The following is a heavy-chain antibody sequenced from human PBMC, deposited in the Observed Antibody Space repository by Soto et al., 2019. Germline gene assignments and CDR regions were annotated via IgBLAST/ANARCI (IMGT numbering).Heavy chain of an antibody. CDR1: GFTFNTYA. V-gene: IGHV3-23*01. J-gene: IGHJ4*02. D-gene: IGHD3-16*01. Sequence: PGGSLRLSCAASGFTFNTYAMSWVRQAPGGGLEWVSGISGSGGSTFHADSVKGRFTISRDNVRKTVYLQMDSLRVEDTAVYYCAKNWGGIPRGYFDYWGLGTMVTVSS. CDR3: AKNWGGIPRGYFDY. CDR2: ISGSGGST.